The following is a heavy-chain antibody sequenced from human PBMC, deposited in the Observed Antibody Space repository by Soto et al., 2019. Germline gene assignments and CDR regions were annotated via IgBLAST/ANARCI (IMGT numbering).Heavy chain of an antibody. D-gene: IGHD4-17*01. J-gene: IGHJ3*02. V-gene: IGHV4-34*01. CDR2: INHSGST. Sequence: TLSLTCALCGGYFRGGYWSWIRLRPGKGLEWIGEINHSGSTNYNPSLKSRVTISVDTSKNQFSLKLSSVTAADTAVYYCARGRHDYGDFHAFDIWRQGTMVT. CDR1: GGYFRGGY. CDR3: ARGRHDYGDFHAFDI.